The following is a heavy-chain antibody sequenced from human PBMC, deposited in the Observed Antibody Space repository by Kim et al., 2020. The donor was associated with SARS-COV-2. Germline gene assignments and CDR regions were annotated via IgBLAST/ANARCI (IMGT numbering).Heavy chain of an antibody. J-gene: IGHJ6*02. CDR1: GFTFSNAW. Sequence: GGSLRLSCAASGFTFSNAWMSWVRQAPGKGLEWVGRIKSKTDGGTTDYAAPVKGRFTISRDDSKNTLYLQMNSLKTEDTAVYYCTTDHPLGVVPAAMGYYYYYGMDVWGQGTTVTVSS. D-gene: IGHD2-2*01. CDR3: TTDHPLGVVPAAMGYYYYYGMDV. V-gene: IGHV3-15*01. CDR2: IKSKTDGGTT.